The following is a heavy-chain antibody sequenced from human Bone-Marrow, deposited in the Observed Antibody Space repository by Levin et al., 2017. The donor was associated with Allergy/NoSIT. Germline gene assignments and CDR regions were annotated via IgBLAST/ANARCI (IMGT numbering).Heavy chain of an antibody. CDR3: AKAATSGWFVDHYYGMDV. D-gene: IGHD6-19*01. J-gene: IGHJ6*02. V-gene: IGHV3-23*01. CDR2: ISGDGAKI. Sequence: PGGSLRLSCEASGFPFRTYAMSWVRQAPGKGLEWVAAISGDGAKIYYADSVKGRFTISRDNARDTLILHIDSLRAADTAVYYCAKAATSGWFVDHYYGMDVWGQGTRVTVAS. CDR1: GFPFRTYA.